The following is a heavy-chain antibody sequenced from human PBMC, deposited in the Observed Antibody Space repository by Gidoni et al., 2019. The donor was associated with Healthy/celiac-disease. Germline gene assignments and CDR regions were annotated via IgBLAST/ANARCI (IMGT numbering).Heavy chain of an antibody. Sequence: EVQLVESGGGLVQPGGALRLSCSASGFTFSSYAMHWVRQAPGKGLEYVSAISSNGGSTYYADSVKGRFTISRDNSKNTLYLQMSSLRAEDTAVYYCVKDAIAARPDFYYFDYWGQGTLVTVSS. D-gene: IGHD6-6*01. V-gene: IGHV3-64D*06. CDR2: ISSNGGST. J-gene: IGHJ4*02. CDR3: VKDAIAARPDFYYFDY. CDR1: GFTFSSYA.